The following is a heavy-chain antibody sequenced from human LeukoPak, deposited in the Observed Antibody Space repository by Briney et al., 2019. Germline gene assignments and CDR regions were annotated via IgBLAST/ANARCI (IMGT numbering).Heavy chain of an antibody. Sequence: HPGGSLRLSCAASGFTFSSYGMHWVRQAPGKRLEWVAVIWYDGSNNYYADSVKGRFTISRDNSKNTLYLQMNSLRAEDTAVYYCARDGGAHYYYGMDVWGQGTTVTVSS. D-gene: IGHD3-16*01. J-gene: IGHJ6*02. CDR1: GFTFSSYG. V-gene: IGHV3-33*01. CDR2: IWYDGSNN. CDR3: ARDGGAHYYYGMDV.